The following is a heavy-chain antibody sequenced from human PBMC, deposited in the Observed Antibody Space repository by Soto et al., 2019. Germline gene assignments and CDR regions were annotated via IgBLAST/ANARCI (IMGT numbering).Heavy chain of an antibody. CDR1: GITFSGYC. Sequence: EVQLVESVGGSVQPGGSLRLSCVASGITFSGYCMHWVRQFPGKGLVWVARVDSDGSGTSYADSAKGRLTISNGNPEETIFVKLAILRVEDEAVYYCASVFEHWGQGIPVTVSS. CDR3: ASVFEH. J-gene: IGHJ4*02. V-gene: IGHV3-74*01. CDR2: VDSDGSGT.